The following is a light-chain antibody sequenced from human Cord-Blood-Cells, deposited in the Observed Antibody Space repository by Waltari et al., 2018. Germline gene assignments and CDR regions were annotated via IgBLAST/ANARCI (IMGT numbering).Light chain of an antibody. CDR2: KVS. V-gene: IGKV2-30*01. Sequence: DVVMTQSPLSLPVTLGQPASISCRSSQSLVYSDGYTYLNRFQQRPGQSPRRLIYKVSNRDSGVPDRFSGSGSGTDFTLKISRVEAEDVGVYYCMQGTHWPLTFGGGTKVEIK. CDR1: QSLVYSDGYTY. CDR3: MQGTHWPLT. J-gene: IGKJ4*01.